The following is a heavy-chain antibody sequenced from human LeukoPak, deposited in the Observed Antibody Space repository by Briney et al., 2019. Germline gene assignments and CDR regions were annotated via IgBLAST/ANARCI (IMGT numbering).Heavy chain of an antibody. J-gene: IGHJ3*02. Sequence: SQTLSLTCSVSGGFITSGGYYWNWVRQLPEKGLEWLGYISHSGYSYYNPSLKSRLTISADTSKNQFSPELTSVTAADTAVYYCAKFRSDAFDIWGQGTMVTVSS. CDR2: ISHSGYS. CDR3: AKFRSDAFDI. V-gene: IGHV4-31*03. CDR1: GGFITSGGYY.